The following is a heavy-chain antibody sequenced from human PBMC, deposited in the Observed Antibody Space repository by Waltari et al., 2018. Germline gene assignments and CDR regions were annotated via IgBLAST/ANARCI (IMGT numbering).Heavy chain of an antibody. Sequence: EVQLVESGGGLVKPGGSLRLSCAASGFTFSSYSMNWVRQAPGQGLEWVSSISSSSSYIYYADSGKGRFTISRDNAKNSLYLQMNSLRAEDTAVYYCAREVIVGASTGRGAFDYWGQGTLVTVSS. CDR1: GFTFSSYS. V-gene: IGHV3-21*01. CDR2: ISSSSSYI. CDR3: AREVIVGASTGRGAFDY. J-gene: IGHJ4*02. D-gene: IGHD1-26*01.